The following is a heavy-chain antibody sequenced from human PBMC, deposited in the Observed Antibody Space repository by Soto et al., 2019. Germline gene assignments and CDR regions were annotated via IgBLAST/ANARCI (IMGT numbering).Heavy chain of an antibody. CDR2: INTDSGTT. CDR1: GYSFTSCA. CDR3: VRDRAADWYLDL. Sequence: QVQGVQSGAEVKKPGASVRLSCKTSGYSFTSCALHWVRQAPGQGFEWMGWINTDSGTTKYSQKFQGRVTITRDASASTAYMELRSLSSEDTTIYYCVRDRAADWYLDLWGRGTLVTVSS. J-gene: IGHJ2*01. D-gene: IGHD6-25*01. V-gene: IGHV1-3*04.